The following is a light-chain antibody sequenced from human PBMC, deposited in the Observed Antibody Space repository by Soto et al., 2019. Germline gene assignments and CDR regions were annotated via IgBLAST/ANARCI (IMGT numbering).Light chain of an antibody. CDR3: QQYGSSRT. J-gene: IGKJ1*01. V-gene: IGKV3-20*01. CDR1: QSVSSY. Sequence: IVWTQSPATLSVSQGERATLSCRASQSVSSYLAWHQPKPGQAPRLRIYGASSRATGIPDRLSGSGSGTDFTLTISRQEDEDSAVYYCQQYGSSRTFGQGTKVDIK. CDR2: GAS.